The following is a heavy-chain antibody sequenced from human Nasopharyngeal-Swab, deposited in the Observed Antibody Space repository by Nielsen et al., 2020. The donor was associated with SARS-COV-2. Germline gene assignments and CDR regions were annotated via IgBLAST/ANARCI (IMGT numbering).Heavy chain of an antibody. CDR2: INSDGSST. V-gene: IGHV3-74*01. D-gene: IGHD3-9*01. Sequence: GESLKISCAASGFTFSSYWMHWVRQAPGNGLVWVSRINSDGSSTSYADSVKGRFTISRDNAKNSLYLQMNSLRAEDTAVYYCARDLTHFDYWGQGTLVTVSS. CDR3: ARDLTHFDY. J-gene: IGHJ4*02. CDR1: GFTFSSYW.